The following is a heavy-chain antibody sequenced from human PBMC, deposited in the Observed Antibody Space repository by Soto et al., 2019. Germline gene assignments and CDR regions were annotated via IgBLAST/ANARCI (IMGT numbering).Heavy chain of an antibody. D-gene: IGHD2-21*02. V-gene: IGHV1-8*01. CDR1: GYTFTSYD. Sequence: ASVKVSCKASGYTFTSYDINWVRQATGQGLEWMGWMSPNSGNTGYAQKFQGRVTMTRNTSISTAYMELSSLRSEDTAVYYCARGVVTRRNRNWFDPWGQGTLVTVSS. CDR2: MSPNSGNT. CDR3: ARGVVTRRNRNWFDP. J-gene: IGHJ5*02.